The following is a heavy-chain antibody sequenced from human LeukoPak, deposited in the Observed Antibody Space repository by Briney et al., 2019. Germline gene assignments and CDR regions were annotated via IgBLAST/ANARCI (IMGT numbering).Heavy chain of an antibody. CDR1: GGSISSYY. D-gene: IGHD5-12*01. Sequence: SETLSLTCTVSGGSISSYYWSWIRQPPGKGLEWIGSIYYSGSTYYNPSLKSRVTISVDTSKNQFSLKLSSVTAADTAVYYCTRDQRSGYSGYDYYYYYYMDVWGKGTTVTVSS. V-gene: IGHV4-39*07. CDR2: IYYSGST. J-gene: IGHJ6*03. CDR3: TRDQRSGYSGYDYYYYYYMDV.